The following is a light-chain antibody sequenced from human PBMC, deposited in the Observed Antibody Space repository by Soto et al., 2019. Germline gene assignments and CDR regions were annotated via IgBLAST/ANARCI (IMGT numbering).Light chain of an antibody. V-gene: IGKV3-20*01. J-gene: IGKJ5*01. Sequence: VLTQSPGTLSLSPGGRATLSCRASQHINNNYLAWYQHKPGQAPRLLIYDASLRATGVPDRCSGSGSGTDFTLTITRLEPDDSAVYYCQQHGISHITFGQGTRLEI. CDR3: QQHGISHIT. CDR1: QHINNNY. CDR2: DAS.